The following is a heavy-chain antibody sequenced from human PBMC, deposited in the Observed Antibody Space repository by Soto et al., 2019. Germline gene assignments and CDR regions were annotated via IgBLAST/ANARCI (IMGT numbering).Heavy chain of an antibody. CDR1: GFTFSSYA. Sequence: GGSVRLSCAASGFTFSSYAMSWVRQAPGKGLEWVSAISGSGGSTYYADSVKGRFTISRDNSKNTLYLQMNSLRAEDTAVYYCAKDLTHDFWSGYPTPIYSWGQGTLVTVSS. V-gene: IGHV3-23*01. CDR3: AKDLTHDFWSGYPTPIYS. CDR2: ISGSGGST. D-gene: IGHD3-3*01. J-gene: IGHJ4*02.